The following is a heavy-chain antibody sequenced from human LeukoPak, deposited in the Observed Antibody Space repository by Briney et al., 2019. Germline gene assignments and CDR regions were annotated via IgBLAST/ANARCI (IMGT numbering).Heavy chain of an antibody. CDR2: IRYDGSNK. CDR1: GFTFSSYA. V-gene: IGHV3-30*02. CDR3: AKDPHYDILTGSAYFDY. D-gene: IGHD3-9*01. J-gene: IGHJ4*02. Sequence: GGSLRLSCAASGFTFSSYAMHWVRQAPGKGLEWVAFIRYDGSNKYYADSVKGRFTISRDNSKNTLYLQMNSLRPEDTAVYYCAKDPHYDILTGSAYFDYWGQGTLVTVSS.